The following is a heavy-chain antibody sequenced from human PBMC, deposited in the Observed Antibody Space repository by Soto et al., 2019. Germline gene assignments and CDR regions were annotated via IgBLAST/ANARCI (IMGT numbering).Heavy chain of an antibody. V-gene: IGHV1-18*01. CDR3: AKVSSSWYAGFFDL. J-gene: IGHJ4*02. CDR1: GFPFTHYG. D-gene: IGHD6-13*01. Sequence: ASVKVSCKSSGFPFTHYGITWIRQAPGQGLEWMGWISAYNGNTNYAQKLQGRVTMTTDTSTSTAYMELRSLRSDDTAVYYCAKVSSSWYAGFFDLWGQGTLVTVSS. CDR2: ISAYNGNT.